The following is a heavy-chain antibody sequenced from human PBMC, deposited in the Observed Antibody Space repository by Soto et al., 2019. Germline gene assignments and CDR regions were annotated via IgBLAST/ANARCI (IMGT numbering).Heavy chain of an antibody. CDR3: ARDLGQQLASDMYYFDY. CDR2: IWYDGSNK. D-gene: IGHD6-13*01. Sequence: GESLKISCAASGFTFSSYGMHWVRQAPGKGLEWVAVIWYDGSNKYYADSVKGRFTISRDNSKNTLYLQMNSLRAEDTAVYYCARDLGQQLASDMYYFDYWGQGTLVTVSS. J-gene: IGHJ4*02. V-gene: IGHV3-33*01. CDR1: GFTFSSYG.